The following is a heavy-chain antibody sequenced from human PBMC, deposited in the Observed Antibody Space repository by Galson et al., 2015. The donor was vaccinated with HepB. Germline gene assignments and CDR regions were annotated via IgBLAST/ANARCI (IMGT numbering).Heavy chain of an antibody. V-gene: IGHV3-21*01. CDR1: GFTFSSYS. J-gene: IGHJ3*02. CDR3: ARDGGRYAFDI. CDR2: ISSSSSYI. D-gene: IGHD1-26*01. Sequence: SLRLSCAASGFTFSSYSMNWVRQAPGKGLEWVSSISSSSSYIYYADSVKGRFTISRDNAKNSLYLQMNSLRAEDTAVYYCARDGGRYAFDIWGQGTMVTVSS.